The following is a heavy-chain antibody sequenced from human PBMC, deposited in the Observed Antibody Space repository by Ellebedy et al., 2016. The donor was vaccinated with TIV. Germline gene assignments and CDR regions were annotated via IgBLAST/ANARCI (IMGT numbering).Heavy chain of an antibody. CDR3: ARMHEYSNYHPLDL. J-gene: IGHJ3*01. CDR2: IYPGDSDT. CDR1: GYRFTNSW. Sequence: GGSLRLXXKGSGYRFTNSWIAWVRQTPGKGLEWLGIIYPGDSDTKYSPSFQGQVTISADTSINAAYLQWNILEASDTATYYCARMHEYSNYHPLDLWGQGTVVTVSS. V-gene: IGHV5-51*01. D-gene: IGHD4-11*01.